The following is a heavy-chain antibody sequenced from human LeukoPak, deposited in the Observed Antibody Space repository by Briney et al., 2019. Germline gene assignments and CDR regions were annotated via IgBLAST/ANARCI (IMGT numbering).Heavy chain of an antibody. Sequence: SETLSLTCTVSGGSISSYYWSWIRQPPGKGLEWIGYIYCSGSTNYNPSLKSRVTISVDTSKNQFSLKLSSVTAADTAVYYCARFDVHDAFDIWGQGTMVTVSS. J-gene: IGHJ3*02. V-gene: IGHV4-59*01. CDR2: IYCSGST. D-gene: IGHD3-9*01. CDR3: ARFDVHDAFDI. CDR1: GGSISSYY.